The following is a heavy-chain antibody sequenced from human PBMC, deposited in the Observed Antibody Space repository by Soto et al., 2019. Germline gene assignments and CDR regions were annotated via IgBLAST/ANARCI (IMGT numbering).Heavy chain of an antibody. CDR2: IWYDGSNK. Sequence: VQLVESGGGVVQPGRSLRLSCAASGFTFSSYGMHWVRQAPGKGLEWVEVIWYDGSNKYYADSVKGRFTISRDNSENTLYLQMNSVRAEDTAVYYWAREINDYIWGRYRGGHDYWGQGTLVTVSS. V-gene: IGHV3-33*01. CDR3: AREINDYIWGRYRGGHDY. CDR1: GFTFSSYG. D-gene: IGHD3-16*02. J-gene: IGHJ4*02.